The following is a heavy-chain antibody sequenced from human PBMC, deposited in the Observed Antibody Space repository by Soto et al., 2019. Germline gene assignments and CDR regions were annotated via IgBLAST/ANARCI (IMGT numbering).Heavy chain of an antibody. J-gene: IGHJ6*02. Sequence: QVVLEQSGGEVKKPGASVKVSCKASGYTFSGYSITWVRQAPGQGLEWMGRISGYNGNTNYARTLRGRLTLTTDTSTSTAYMELRSLTSDDTAVYYCXXXVFCGGAPACPDMDVWGQGTTVTVSS. V-gene: IGHV1-18*04. CDR3: XXXVFCGGAPACPDMDV. CDR1: GYTFSGYS. CDR2: ISGYNGNT. D-gene: IGHD2-21*01.